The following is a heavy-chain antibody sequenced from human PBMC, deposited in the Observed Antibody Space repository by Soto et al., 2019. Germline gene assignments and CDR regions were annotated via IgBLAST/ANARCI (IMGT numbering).Heavy chain of an antibody. V-gene: IGHV3-30*18. CDR2: ISYDGSNK. Sequence: QVQLVEAGGGVVQPGRSLRLSCAASGFTFSSYVMHWVRQAPGKGLEWVAVISYDGSNKYYADSVKGRFTISRDNSKNTLNLQMNSLRAEDTAVYYCAKTMAELSPESFDYWGGGTLITVSS. CDR3: AKTMAELSPESFDY. J-gene: IGHJ4*02. D-gene: IGHD3-16*02. CDR1: GFTFSSYV.